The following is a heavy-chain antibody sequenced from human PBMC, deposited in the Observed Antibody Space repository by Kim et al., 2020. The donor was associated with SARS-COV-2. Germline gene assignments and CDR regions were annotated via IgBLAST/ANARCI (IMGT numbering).Heavy chain of an antibody. Sequence: SETLSLTCTVSGGSISSSSYYWGWIRQPPGKGLEWIGSIYYSGSTYYNPSLKSRVTISVDTSKNQFSLKLSSVTAADTAVYYCAREIEYSSSPVDYWGQGTLVTVSS. CDR2: IYYSGST. V-gene: IGHV4-39*01. CDR3: AREIEYSSSPVDY. CDR1: GGSISSSSYY. J-gene: IGHJ4*02. D-gene: IGHD6-6*01.